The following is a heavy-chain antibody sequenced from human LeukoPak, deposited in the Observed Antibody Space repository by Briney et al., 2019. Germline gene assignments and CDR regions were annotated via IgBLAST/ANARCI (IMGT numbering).Heavy chain of an antibody. CDR3: ARGWLGSSIDY. V-gene: IGHV4-31*03. CDR2: IYYSGST. Sequence: SETLSLTCTVSGGSISSGGYYWSWIRQHPGKGLEWIGYIYYSGSTYYNPSLKSRVTISVDTSKNQFSPKLSSVTAADTAVYYCARGWLGSSIDYWGQGTLVTVSS. CDR1: GGSISSGGYY. J-gene: IGHJ4*02. D-gene: IGHD6-6*01.